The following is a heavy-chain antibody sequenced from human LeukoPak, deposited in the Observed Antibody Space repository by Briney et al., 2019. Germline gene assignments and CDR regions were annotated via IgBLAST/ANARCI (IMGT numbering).Heavy chain of an antibody. J-gene: IGHJ4*02. CDR1: GGTFSSYA. CDR3: ARCISGSYYFDY. Sequence: SVKVSCKASGGTFSSYAISWVRQAPGQGLEWMGRIIPIFGIANYAQKFQGRVTITADKSTSTAYMELSSLRSEDTAVYYCARCISGSYYFDYWGQGTVVSVSS. D-gene: IGHD1-26*01. V-gene: IGHV1-69*04. CDR2: IIPIFGIA.